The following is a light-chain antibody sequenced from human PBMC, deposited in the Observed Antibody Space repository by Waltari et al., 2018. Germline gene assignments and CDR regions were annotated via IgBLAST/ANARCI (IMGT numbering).Light chain of an antibody. CDR3: QQYGSSPVT. Sequence: IVLPHPPGPLYLSPGESASLPCRASQSVSSISLAWYQQKPGQAPRLLIYGASSRATGTPDRFRGSGSGTDFTLTISRLEPEDFAVYYCQQYGSSPVTFGPGTKVDIK. CDR1: QSVSSIS. CDR2: GAS. J-gene: IGKJ3*01. V-gene: IGKV3-20*01.